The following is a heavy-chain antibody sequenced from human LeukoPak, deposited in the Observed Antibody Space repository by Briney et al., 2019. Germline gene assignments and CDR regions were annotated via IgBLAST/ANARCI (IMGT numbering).Heavy chain of an antibody. V-gene: IGHV4-59*12. Sequence: PSETLSPTCTVAGGSISSYYWSWIRQPPGKVLGWIGYMYYTGNTNYNPSLKSRVTISVDTSTNQFSLKLTSVTAADTAVYYCASRARNHGDTGPYDFWGQGTLVTVSS. CDR1: GGSISSYY. J-gene: IGHJ4*02. CDR3: ASRARNHGDTGPYDF. CDR2: MYYTGNT. D-gene: IGHD1-14*01.